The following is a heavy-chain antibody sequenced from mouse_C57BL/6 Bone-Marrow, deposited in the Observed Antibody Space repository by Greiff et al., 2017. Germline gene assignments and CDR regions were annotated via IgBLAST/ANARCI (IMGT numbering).Heavy chain of an antibody. J-gene: IGHJ3*01. D-gene: IGHD2-4*01. CDR3: ARGRLRPWFAY. CDR2: IHPNSGST. V-gene: IGHV1-64*01. Sequence: VKLQQPGAELVKPGASVKLSCKASGYTFTSYWMHWVKQRPGQGLEWIGMIHPNSGSTNYNEKFKSKATLTVDKSSRTAYMQLSSLTSEDSAVYYCARGRLRPWFAYWGQGTLVTVSA. CDR1: GYTFTSYW.